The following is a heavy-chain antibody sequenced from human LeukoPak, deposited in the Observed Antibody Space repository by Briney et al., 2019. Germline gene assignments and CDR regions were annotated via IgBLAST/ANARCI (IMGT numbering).Heavy chain of an antibody. CDR2: INHSGST. Sequence: SETLSLTCAVYGGSFSGYYWSWIRQPPGKGLEWIGEINHSGSTNYNPSLKRRVTITVDTSKNQFSLKLSSVTAADTAVYYCARGRPGREYYYGSGSYLGYYYYYGMDVWGQGTTVTVSS. D-gene: IGHD3-10*01. J-gene: IGHJ6*02. CDR1: GGSFSGYY. CDR3: ARGRPGREYYYGSGSYLGYYYYYGMDV. V-gene: IGHV4-34*01.